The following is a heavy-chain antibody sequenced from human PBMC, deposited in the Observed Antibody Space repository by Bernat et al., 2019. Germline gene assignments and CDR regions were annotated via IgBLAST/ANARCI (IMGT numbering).Heavy chain of an antibody. J-gene: IGHJ6*03. V-gene: IGHV3-33*01. CDR2: IWYDGSNK. CDR3: EREVTVTIKLDYYYYMDV. D-gene: IGHD4-17*01. Sequence: QVQLVESGGGVVQPGRSLRLSCAASGFTFSSYGMHWVRQAPGKGLEWGAVIWYDGSNKYYADSVKGRFSICRDNSKNTLYLQINSLRAEDTAVYYCEREVTVTIKLDYYYYMDVWGKGTTVTVSS. CDR1: GFTFSSYG.